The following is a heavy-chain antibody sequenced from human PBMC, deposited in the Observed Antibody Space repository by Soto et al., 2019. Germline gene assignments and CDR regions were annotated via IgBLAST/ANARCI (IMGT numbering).Heavy chain of an antibody. J-gene: IGHJ4*02. D-gene: IGHD6-13*01. Sequence: HPGGSLRLSCAASGFTFSSYAMGCVRQAPGKGLEWISGISGSGDYTHYADSVKGRFTVSRDNSKNTLYLQMNSLRAEDTAVYYCAKDQGRSWYEIDYWGQGTLVTVSS. CDR1: GFTFSSYA. CDR3: AKDQGRSWYEIDY. V-gene: IGHV3-23*01. CDR2: ISGSGDYT.